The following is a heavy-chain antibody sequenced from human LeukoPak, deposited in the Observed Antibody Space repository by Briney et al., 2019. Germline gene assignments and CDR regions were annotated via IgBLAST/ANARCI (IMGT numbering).Heavy chain of an antibody. Sequence: GGSLRLSCAASGFTFSSYEMNWVRQAPGKGLGWVSCIDSSGSSIFYADSVKGRFTISRDNAKNFLYPQMNSLRAEDTAIYYCARDHTGTGEGFDYWGQGTLVTVSS. D-gene: IGHD2-8*02. CDR3: ARDHTGTGEGFDY. CDR1: GFTFSSYE. J-gene: IGHJ4*02. CDR2: IDSSGSSI. V-gene: IGHV3-48*03.